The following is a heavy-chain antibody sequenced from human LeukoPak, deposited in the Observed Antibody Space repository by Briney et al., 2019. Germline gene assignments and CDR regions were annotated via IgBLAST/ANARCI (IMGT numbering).Heavy chain of an antibody. V-gene: IGHV3-21*06. D-gene: IGHD3-10*01. CDR1: GFTFSTYS. J-gene: IGHJ3*02. CDR3: ARGRSITILRGVAISDGFDI. Sequence: GGSPRLSCAASGFTFSTYSMNWVRQAPGKGLEWVSSIATSSDYIYYAGSLKGRFTISRDNAKNSLYLHMNSLRPDDTAVYYCARGRSITILRGVAISDGFDIWGQGTKVTVS. CDR2: IATSSDYI.